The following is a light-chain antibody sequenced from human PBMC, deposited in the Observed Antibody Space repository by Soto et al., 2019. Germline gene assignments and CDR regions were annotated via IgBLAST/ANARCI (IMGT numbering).Light chain of an antibody. CDR1: QSISSW. Sequence: DIQMTQSPSSLSASVGDRVTITCRASQSISSWLAWYQQKPGKAPKLLINAVSSLEGGVPSRFSGSGSGTDFTLNISSLQPDDFATYYCQQNYRATPWTFGQGTKVDIK. CDR3: QQNYRATPWT. V-gene: IGKV1-5*01. J-gene: IGKJ1*01. CDR2: AVS.